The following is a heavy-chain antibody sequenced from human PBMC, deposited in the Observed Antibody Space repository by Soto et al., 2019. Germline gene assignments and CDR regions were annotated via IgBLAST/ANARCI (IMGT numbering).Heavy chain of an antibody. CDR2: IYYSGST. J-gene: IGHJ4*02. CDR3: ARVGAGVVVAAKLCYFDY. V-gene: IGHV4-30-4*01. CDR1: GGSISSGDYY. D-gene: IGHD2-15*01. Sequence: SETLSLTCTVSGGSISSGDYYWSWIRQPPGKGLERIGYIYYSGSTYYNPSLKSRVTISVDTSKNQFSLKLSSVTVADTAVYYCARVGAGVVVAAKLCYFDYWGQGTLVTVSS.